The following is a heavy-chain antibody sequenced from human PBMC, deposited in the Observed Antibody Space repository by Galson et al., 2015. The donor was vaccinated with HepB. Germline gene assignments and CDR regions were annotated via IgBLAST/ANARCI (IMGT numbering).Heavy chain of an antibody. CDR3: AKDWRWEQHPHALNV. J-gene: IGHJ3*01. CDR2: ISYDGSKK. Sequence: SLRLSCAASGFTFSSYGMHWVRQAPGKGLEWVAAISYDGSKKYYADSVKGRFTISRDNSENTLFLQMNSLRPEDTAIYYCAKDWRWEQHPHALNVWGQGTMVTVSS. V-gene: IGHV3-30*18. CDR1: GFTFSSYG. D-gene: IGHD1-26*01.